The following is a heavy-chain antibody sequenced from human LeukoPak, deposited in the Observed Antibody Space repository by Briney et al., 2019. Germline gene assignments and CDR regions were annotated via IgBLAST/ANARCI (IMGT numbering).Heavy chain of an antibody. CDR3: ARGLIYYDILTGYYPTTFDY. Sequence: SETLSLTCTVSGGSISSYYWSWIRQPPGKGLEWIGYIYYSGSTNYNPSLKRRVTISVDTSKNQFSLKLSSVTAADPAVYYCARGLIYYDILTGYYPTTFDYWGQGTLVTVSS. CDR2: IYYSGST. V-gene: IGHV4-59*01. J-gene: IGHJ4*02. CDR1: GGSISSYY. D-gene: IGHD3-9*01.